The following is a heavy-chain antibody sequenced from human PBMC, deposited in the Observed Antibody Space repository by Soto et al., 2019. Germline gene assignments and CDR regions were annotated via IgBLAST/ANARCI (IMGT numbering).Heavy chain of an antibody. V-gene: IGHV1-69*13. J-gene: IGHJ5*02. CDR2: IIPIFGTA. CDR1: GGTFSSYA. Sequence: ASVKVSCKASGGTFSSYAISWVRQAPGQGLEWMGGIIPIFGTANYAQKFQGRVTITADESTSTAYMELSSPRSEDTAVYYCARATTGRPDTYWFDPWGQGTLVTVSS. D-gene: IGHD1-1*01. CDR3: ARATTGRPDTYWFDP.